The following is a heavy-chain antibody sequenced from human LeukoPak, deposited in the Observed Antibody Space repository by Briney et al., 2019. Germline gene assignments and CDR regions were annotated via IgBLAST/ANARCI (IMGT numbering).Heavy chain of an antibody. CDR3: ARGATMVRGATSHFDY. D-gene: IGHD3-10*01. CDR2: INHSGST. V-gene: IGHV4-34*01. CDR1: GGSFSGYY. J-gene: IGHJ4*02. Sequence: SETLSLTCAVYGGSFSGYYWSWIRQPPGKGLEWIGGINHSGSTNYNPSLKSRVTISVDTSKNQFSLKLSSVTAADTAVYYCARGATMVRGATSHFDYWGQGTLVTVSS.